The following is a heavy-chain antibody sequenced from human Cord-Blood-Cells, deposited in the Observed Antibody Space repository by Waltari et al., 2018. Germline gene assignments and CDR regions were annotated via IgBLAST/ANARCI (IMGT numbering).Heavy chain of an antibody. J-gene: IGHJ4*02. CDR2: IYYSGST. Sequence: QVQLQESGPGLVKPSQTLSLTCTVSGGSISSVGYYWSWTRQHPGKGLEWIGYIYYSGSTYYNQSLKSRVTISVDTSKNQFSLKLSSVTAADTAVYYCARGRSYPSYFDYWGQGTLVTVSS. V-gene: IGHV4-31*03. CDR3: ARGRSYPSYFDY. CDR1: GGSISSVGYY. D-gene: IGHD5-18*01.